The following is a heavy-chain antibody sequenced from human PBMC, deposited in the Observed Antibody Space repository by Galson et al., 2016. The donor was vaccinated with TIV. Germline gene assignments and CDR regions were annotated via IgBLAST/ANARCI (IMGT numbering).Heavy chain of an antibody. CDR2: IYPGDSDT. D-gene: IGHD3-10*01. CDR3: ARLDDLGSWIVY. Sequence: QSGAEVKKPGESLKISCQGSGYSFPSYWIGWVRQMPGKGLEWMGIIYPGDSDTRYRPSFQGQVIISADKSIVSAGESITTAYLQWTSLKAADTAMYYCARLDDLGSWIVYWGQETLVSVSS. V-gene: IGHV5-51*03. J-gene: IGHJ4*02. CDR1: GYSFPSYW.